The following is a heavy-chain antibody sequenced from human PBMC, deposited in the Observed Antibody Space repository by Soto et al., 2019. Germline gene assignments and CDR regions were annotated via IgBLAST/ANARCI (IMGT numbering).Heavy chain of an antibody. CDR1: GGTFSSYA. J-gene: IGHJ6*02. D-gene: IGHD2-21*02. CDR2: IIPIFGTA. CDR3: ARVCGGDCHNGMDV. V-gene: IGHV1-69*13. Sequence: SVKVSCKASGGTFSSYAIGWVRQAPGQGLEWMGGIIPIFGTANYAQKFQGRVTITADESTSTAYMELSSLRSEDTAVYYCARVCGGDCHNGMDVWGQGTTVTVSS.